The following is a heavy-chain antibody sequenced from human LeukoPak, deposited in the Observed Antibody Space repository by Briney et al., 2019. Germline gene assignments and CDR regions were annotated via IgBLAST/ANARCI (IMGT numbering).Heavy chain of an antibody. CDR3: ARVSVDDSSGYYYGSVSNTPSY. V-gene: IGHV4-39*07. CDR1: GGSISSSSYY. J-gene: IGHJ4*02. Sequence: PSETLSLTCTVSGGSISSSSYYWGWIRQPPGKGLEWIGSIYYSGSTYYNPSLKSRVTISVDTSKNQFSLKLSSVTAADTAVYYCARVSVDDSSGYYYGSVSNTPSYWGQGTLVTVSS. CDR2: IYYSGST. D-gene: IGHD3-22*01.